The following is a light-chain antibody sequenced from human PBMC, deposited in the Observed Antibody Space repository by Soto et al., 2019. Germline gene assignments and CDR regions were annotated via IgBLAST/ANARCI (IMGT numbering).Light chain of an antibody. Sequence: QSVLTQPPSASGTPGQRGTISCSGSSSNIGTNYVYWYQHLPGAAPKLLISRNNQRPSGVPDRFSGSKSGTSASLAISGLRSEDEADYYCATRDDSLSGHWLFGGGTKVTVL. CDR3: ATRDDSLSGHWL. V-gene: IGLV1-47*01. J-gene: IGLJ3*02. CDR2: RNN. CDR1: SSNIGTNY.